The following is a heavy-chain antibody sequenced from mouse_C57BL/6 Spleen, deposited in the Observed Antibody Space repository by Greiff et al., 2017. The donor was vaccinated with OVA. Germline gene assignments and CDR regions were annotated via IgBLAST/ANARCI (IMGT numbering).Heavy chain of an antibody. CDR1: GYSITSGYY. Sequence: VQLKESGPGLVKPSQSLSLTCSVTGYSITSGYYWNWIRQFPGNKLEWMGYISYDGSNNYNPSLKNRISITRDTSKNQFFLKLNSVTTEDTATYYCARGNYDYDGWFAYWGQGTLVTVSA. D-gene: IGHD2-4*01. CDR2: ISYDGSN. CDR3: ARGNYDYDGWFAY. J-gene: IGHJ3*01. V-gene: IGHV3-6*01.